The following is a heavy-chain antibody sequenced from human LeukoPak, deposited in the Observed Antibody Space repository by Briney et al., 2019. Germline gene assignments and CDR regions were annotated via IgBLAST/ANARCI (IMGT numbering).Heavy chain of an antibody. D-gene: IGHD5-18*01. V-gene: IGHV3-21*01. CDR3: ARDLSGYSSDFGSRTDH. CDR1: GFTFSSYS. Sequence: TGESLRLSCAASGFTFSSYSMNWVRQAPGKGLEWVSSISASSGYIYYADSVKGRFTISRDNAKNSLYLQMNSLRAEDTAVYYCARDLSGYSSDFGSRTDHWGQGTLVTVSS. CDR2: ISASSGYI. J-gene: IGHJ4*02.